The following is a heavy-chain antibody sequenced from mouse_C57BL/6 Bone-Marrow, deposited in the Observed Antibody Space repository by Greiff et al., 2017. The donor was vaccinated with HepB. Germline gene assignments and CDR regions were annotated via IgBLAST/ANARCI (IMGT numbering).Heavy chain of an antibody. CDR3: ARDRDLFDY. D-gene: IGHD3-3*01. Sequence: EVKLVDSGPGLVKPSQSLSLTCSVTGYSITSGYYWNWIRQFPGNKLEWMGYISYDGSNNYNPSLKNRISITRDTSKNQFFLKLNSVTTEDTATYYCARDRDLFDYWGQGTTLTVSS. J-gene: IGHJ2*01. CDR1: GYSITSGYY. V-gene: IGHV3-6*01. CDR2: ISYDGSN.